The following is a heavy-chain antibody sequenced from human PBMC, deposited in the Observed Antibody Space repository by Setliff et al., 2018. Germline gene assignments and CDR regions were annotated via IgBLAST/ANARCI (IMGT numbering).Heavy chain of an antibody. V-gene: IGHV1-69*05. Sequence: SVKVSCKASGGTFSSYAISWVRQAPGQGLEWMGGIIPIFGTANYAQKFQGRVTITTDESTSTAYMELSSLRSEDTAVYYCARATYYYDSSGYFLEAFDIWGQGTMVTVSS. CDR2: IIPIFGTA. CDR3: ARATYYYDSSGYFLEAFDI. CDR1: GGTFSSYA. J-gene: IGHJ3*02. D-gene: IGHD3-22*01.